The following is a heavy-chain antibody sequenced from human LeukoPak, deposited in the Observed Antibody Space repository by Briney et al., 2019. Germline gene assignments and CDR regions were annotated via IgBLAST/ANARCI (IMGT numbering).Heavy chain of an antibody. Sequence: GGSLRLSCAASGFTVSSNYMSWVRQAPGKGLEWVSGISWNSGSIGYADSVKGRFTISRDNAKNSLYLQMNSLRAEDTALYYCAKSWYYYDSSGPIDYWGQGTLVTVSS. CDR2: ISWNSGSI. CDR1: GFTVSSNY. D-gene: IGHD3-22*01. CDR3: AKSWYYYDSSGPIDY. V-gene: IGHV3-9*01. J-gene: IGHJ4*02.